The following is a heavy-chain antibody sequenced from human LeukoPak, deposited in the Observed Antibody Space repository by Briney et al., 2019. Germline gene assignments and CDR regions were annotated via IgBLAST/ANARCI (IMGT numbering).Heavy chain of an antibody. J-gene: IGHJ4*02. CDR3: ARFSSAGNYFDS. V-gene: IGHV4-4*07. Sequence: PSETLSLTCTVSGGSISSYYWSWIRQPAGKGLEWIGQIYISGSTNYNPSLKSRVTMSVDTSKIQLSLKLSSVTAADTAVYYCARFSSAGNYFDSWGQGTLVTVSS. D-gene: IGHD6-13*01. CDR2: IYISGST. CDR1: GGSISSYY.